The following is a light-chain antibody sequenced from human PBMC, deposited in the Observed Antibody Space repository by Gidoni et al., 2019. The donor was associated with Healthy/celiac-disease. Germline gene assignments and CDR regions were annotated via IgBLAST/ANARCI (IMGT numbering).Light chain of an antibody. V-gene: IGKV1-39*01. CDR1: QSLSSY. CDR2: AAS. CDR3: QQRYSTPYT. Sequence: DIQMTQSPSSLSASVGDRVTITCRSSQSLSSYLNCYQQKPGKAPKLLIYAASSLQSGVPSRFSGSGSGRDCALTISSLQHEDFATYYCQQRYSTPYTFGQGTKLEIK. J-gene: IGKJ2*01.